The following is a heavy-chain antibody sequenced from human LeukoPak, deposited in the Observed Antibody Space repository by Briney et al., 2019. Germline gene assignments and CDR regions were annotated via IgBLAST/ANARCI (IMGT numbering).Heavy chain of an antibody. D-gene: IGHD1-1*01. Sequence: PGGSLRLSCAASGFTFSSYAMSWVRQAPGKGLEWVSGISWNSGSIGYADSVKGRFTISRDNAKNPLYLQMNSLRAEDTALYYCAKDIGRAILTNWFDPWGQGTLVTVSS. J-gene: IGHJ5*02. CDR3: AKDIGRAILTNWFDP. CDR1: GFTFSSYA. CDR2: ISWNSGSI. V-gene: IGHV3-9*01.